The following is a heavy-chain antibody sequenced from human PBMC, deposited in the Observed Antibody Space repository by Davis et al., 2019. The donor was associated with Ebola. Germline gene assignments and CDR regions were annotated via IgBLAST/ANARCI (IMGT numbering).Heavy chain of an antibody. V-gene: IGHV3-48*02. Sequence: GESLKISCAASGFTFSSYSMNWVRQAPGKGLEWVSYISSSSSTIYYADSVKGRFTISRDNAKNSLYLQMNSLRDEDTAVYFCARAEPTYYYGSGRYQTLYFFYYWGQGTLVTVSS. D-gene: IGHD3-10*01. CDR3: ARAEPTYYYGSGRYQTLYFFYY. CDR1: GFTFSSYS. CDR2: ISSSSSTI. J-gene: IGHJ4*02.